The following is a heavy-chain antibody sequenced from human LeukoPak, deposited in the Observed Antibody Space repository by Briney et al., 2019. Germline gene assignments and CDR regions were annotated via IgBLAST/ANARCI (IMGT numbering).Heavy chain of an antibody. CDR2: INYSDGKT. D-gene: IGHD3-10*01. CDR3: AKDSGNRLYSYADL. CDR1: GFTFSIYA. J-gene: IGHJ5*02. V-gene: IGHV3-23*01. Sequence: GGSLRLSCSGSGFTFSIYAMNWVRQAPGKGLEWVSGINYSDGKTSYADSVKGRFTISRDNSRNTLYLQMYSLRVEDTAVYYCAKDSGNRLYSYADLWGQGILVTVSS.